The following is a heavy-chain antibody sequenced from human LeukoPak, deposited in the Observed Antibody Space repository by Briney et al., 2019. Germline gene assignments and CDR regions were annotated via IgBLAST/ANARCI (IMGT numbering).Heavy chain of an antibody. CDR1: GFTFSSYG. CDR3: AKDHSGYVDY. Sequence: GGSLRLSCAAPGFTFSSYGMHWVRQAPGKGLEWVAVISYDGSNKYYADSVKGRFTISRDNSKNTLYLQMNSLRAEDTAVYYCAKDHSGYVDYWGQGTLVTVSS. J-gene: IGHJ4*02. D-gene: IGHD1-26*01. V-gene: IGHV3-30*18. CDR2: ISYDGSNK.